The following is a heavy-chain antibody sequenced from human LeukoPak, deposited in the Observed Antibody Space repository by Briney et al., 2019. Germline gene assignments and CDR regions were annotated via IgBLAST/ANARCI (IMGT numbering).Heavy chain of an antibody. CDR1: GGSISSGGYY. D-gene: IGHD2-2*01. J-gene: IGHJ4*02. CDR3: ARDCCSSTSCYLDY. CDR2: IYYSGST. Sequence: SQTPSLTCTVSGGSISSGGYYWSWIRQHPGKGLEWIGYIYYSGSTYYNPSLKSRVTISVDTSKNQFSLKLSSVTAADTAVYYCARDCCSSTSCYLDYWGQGTLVTVSS. V-gene: IGHV4-31*03.